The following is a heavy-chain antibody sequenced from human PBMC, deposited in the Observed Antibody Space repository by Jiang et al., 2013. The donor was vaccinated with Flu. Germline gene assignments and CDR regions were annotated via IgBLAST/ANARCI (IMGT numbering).Heavy chain of an antibody. CDR3: ARDSSSEAYPLLLYYFDL. D-gene: IGHD2-15*01. J-gene: IGHJ2*01. CDR2: FIPIFGTA. Sequence: SGGTFSSHVISWVRQAPGQGLEWMGGFIPIFGTANYAQKFKGRLTISADASTNTAYMELTSLKSEDTAVYYCARDSSSEAYPLLLYYFDLWGRGTLVTVSS. CDR1: GGTFSSHV. V-gene: IGHV1-69*01.